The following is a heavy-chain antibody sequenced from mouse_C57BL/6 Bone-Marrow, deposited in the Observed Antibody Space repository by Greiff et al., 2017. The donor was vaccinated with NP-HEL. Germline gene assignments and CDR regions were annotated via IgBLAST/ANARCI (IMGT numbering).Heavy chain of an antibody. D-gene: IGHD1-1*01. CDR2: IYPGDGDT. CDR3: ANYYGSSWAWFAY. V-gene: IGHV1-82*01. CDR1: GYAFSSSW. Sequence: VQLQQSGPELVKPGASVKISCKASGYAFSSSWMNWVKQRPGKGLEWIGRIYPGDGDTNYNGKFKGKATLTADKSSSTAYMQLSSLTSEDSAVYFCANYYGSSWAWFAYWGQGTLVTVSA. J-gene: IGHJ3*01.